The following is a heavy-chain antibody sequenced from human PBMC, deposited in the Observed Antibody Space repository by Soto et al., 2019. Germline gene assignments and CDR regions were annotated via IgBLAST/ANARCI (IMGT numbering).Heavy chain of an antibody. CDR1: GYTFTSYY. CDR2: INPSGGST. V-gene: IGHV1-46*01. D-gene: IGHD6-6*01. J-gene: IGHJ6*02. CDR3: ARNFDYSSSSRKYYYGMDV. Sequence: GASVKVSCKASGYTFTSYYMHWVRQAPGQGLEWMGVINPSGGSTSYTQKFQGRVTMTRDTSTSTVYMELSSLKSEDMAVYYCARNFDYSSSSRKYYYGMDVWGQGTTVTVSS.